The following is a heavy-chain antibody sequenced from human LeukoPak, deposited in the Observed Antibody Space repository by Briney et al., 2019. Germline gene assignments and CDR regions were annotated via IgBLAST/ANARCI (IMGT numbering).Heavy chain of an antibody. CDR2: IKSKTDGGTT. J-gene: IGHJ4*02. CDR3: TTAGLRFLEWLDY. V-gene: IGHV3-15*01. D-gene: IGHD3-3*01. Sequence: GSLRLSCAASGFTFSNAWMSWVRQAPGKGLEWVGRIKSKTDGGTTDYAAPVKGRFTISRDDSKNTLYLQMNSLKTEDTAVYYCTTAGLRFLEWLDYWGQGTLVTVSS. CDR1: GFTFSNAW.